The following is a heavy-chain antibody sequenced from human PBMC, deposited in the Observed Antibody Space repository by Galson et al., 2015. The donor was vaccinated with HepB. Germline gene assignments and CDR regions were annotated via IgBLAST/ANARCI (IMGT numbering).Heavy chain of an antibody. J-gene: IGHJ6*02. Sequence: SLRLSCAASGFTFSSYSMNWVRQAPGKGLEWVSSISSSSSYIYYADSVRGRFTISRDNAKNSLYLQMNSLRAEDTAVYYCARDTYSSGHPLSYYYGMDVWGQGTTVTVSS. CDR3: ARDTYSSGHPLSYYYGMDV. CDR2: ISSSSSYI. V-gene: IGHV3-21*01. CDR1: GFTFSSYS. D-gene: IGHD6-19*01.